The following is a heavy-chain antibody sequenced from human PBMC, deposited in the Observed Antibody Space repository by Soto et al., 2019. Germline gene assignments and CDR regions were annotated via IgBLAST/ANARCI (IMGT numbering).Heavy chain of an antibody. V-gene: IGHV1-18*01. D-gene: IGHD3-16*01. CDR2: INTYNGNT. CDR3: AMVDVYVTPSPQDV. J-gene: IGHJ6*02. CDR1: GYTFTRYG. Sequence: QVQLVQSGAEVKNPGASVKVSCKASGYTFTRYGIGWARQAPGQGLGWMGWINTYNGNTNYAQNVQGRVTLTTDTSTSTAYMELRSLRSNDTAIYYCAMVDVYVTPSPQDVWGQGNTCSVSS.